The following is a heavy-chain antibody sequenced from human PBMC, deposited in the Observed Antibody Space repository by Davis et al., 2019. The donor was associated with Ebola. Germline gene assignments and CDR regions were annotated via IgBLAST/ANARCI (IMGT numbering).Heavy chain of an antibody. D-gene: IGHD6-19*01. J-gene: IGHJ4*02. CDR3: AKVGGSGWSLDFDY. V-gene: IGHV3-23*01. CDR1: GLSFNYYA. CDR2: ISSSGGST. Sequence: GESLKISCAASGLSFNYYAMTWVRQAPGKGLERVSAISSSGGSTYYADSVKGRFTISRDNSKNTLYLQMNSLRAEDTAVYYCAKVGGSGWSLDFDYWGQGTLVTVSS.